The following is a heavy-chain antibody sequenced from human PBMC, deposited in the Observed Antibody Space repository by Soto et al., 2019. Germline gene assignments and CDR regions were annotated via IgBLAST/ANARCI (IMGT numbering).Heavy chain of an antibody. CDR2: ISAYNGDT. J-gene: IGHJ4*02. CDR3: ARGPAGGLRGGVSY. Sequence: ASVKVSCKTSGYTFTNYGITWVRQAPGQGLKWMGWISAYNGDTNYAQKFQGRVIMTTDTSTTTAYMELRRLRSDDTAVYYCARGPAGGLRGGVSYWGQGTLVTASS. CDR1: GYTFTNYG. D-gene: IGHD2-15*01. V-gene: IGHV1-18*04.